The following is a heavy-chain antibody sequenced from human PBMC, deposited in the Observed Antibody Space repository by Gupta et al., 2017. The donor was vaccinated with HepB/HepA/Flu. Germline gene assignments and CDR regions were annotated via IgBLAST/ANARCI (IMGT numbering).Heavy chain of an antibody. V-gene: IGHV1-2*06. D-gene: IGHD1-14*01. CDR2: INPNNGDT. CDR1: GYTFTNYY. J-gene: IGHJ4*02. CDR3: ATIEGLIGTT. Sequence: QVHLVQSGAEVKKPGASMKVSCKASGYTFTNYYVHWIRQVPGQGPEWMGRINPNNGDTVYAHNFQGRVTMTTDTSFTTAYLDLSRLRIDDTAIYYCATIEGLIGTTWGQGALVTISS.